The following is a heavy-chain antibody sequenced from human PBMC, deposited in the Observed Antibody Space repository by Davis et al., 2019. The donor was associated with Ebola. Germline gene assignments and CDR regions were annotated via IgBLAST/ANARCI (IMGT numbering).Heavy chain of an antibody. V-gene: IGHV4-34*01. CDR2: INHSGST. CDR1: GGSISSYY. CDR3: ARVDIVVHYYGMDV. Sequence: GSLRLSCTVSGGSISSYYWSWIRQPPGKGLEWIGEINHSGSTNYNPSLKSRVTISVDTSKNQFSLKLSSVTAADTAVYYCARVDIVVHYYGMDVWGQGTTVTVSS. D-gene: IGHD2-15*01. J-gene: IGHJ6*02.